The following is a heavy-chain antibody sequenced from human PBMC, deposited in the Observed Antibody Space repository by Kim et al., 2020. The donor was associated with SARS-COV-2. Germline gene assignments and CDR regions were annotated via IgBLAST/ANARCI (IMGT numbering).Heavy chain of an antibody. D-gene: IGHD4-17*01. CDR1: GFTFRSYA. V-gene: IGHV3-23*03. J-gene: IGHJ2*01. CDR3: AKVDYGDQYWFFDL. CDR2: VYSGGSST. Sequence: GGSLRLSCAASGFTFRSYAMSWVRQAPGKGLEWVSVVYSGGSSTYYADSVKGRFTISRDNSKNTLYLQMNRLRAEDTALYYCAKVDYGDQYWFFDLWGRGTLVTVSS.